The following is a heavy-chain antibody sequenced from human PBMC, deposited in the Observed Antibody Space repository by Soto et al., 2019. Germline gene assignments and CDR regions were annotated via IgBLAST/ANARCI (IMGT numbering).Heavy chain of an antibody. J-gene: IGHJ6*02. CDR1: GGSFSGYY. Sequence: PSETLSLTSAVYGGSFSGYYWGWIRQPPGKGLEWIGEINHSGSTNYNPSLKSRVTISVDTSKNQFSLKLSSVTAADTAVYYCARSRPPSSSYFRYYYYGMDVWGQGTTVTVSS. D-gene: IGHD6-6*01. CDR3: ARSRPPSSSYFRYYYYGMDV. V-gene: IGHV4-34*01. CDR2: INHSGST.